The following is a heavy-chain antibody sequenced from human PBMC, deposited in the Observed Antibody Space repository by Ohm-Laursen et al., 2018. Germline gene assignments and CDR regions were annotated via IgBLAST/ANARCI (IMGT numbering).Heavy chain of an antibody. Sequence: SLRLSCAASGFTFSSYEMNWVRQAPGKGLEWVSCISGTSATIYYADSVKGRFNISRDNAKNSLYLQMDSLRAEDTAVYYCAKVPVGGVTIAARRMATFDIWGQGTMVTASS. CDR3: AKVPVGGVTIAARRMATFDI. D-gene: IGHD6-6*01. CDR1: GFTFSSYE. J-gene: IGHJ3*02. V-gene: IGHV3-48*03. CDR2: ISGTSATI.